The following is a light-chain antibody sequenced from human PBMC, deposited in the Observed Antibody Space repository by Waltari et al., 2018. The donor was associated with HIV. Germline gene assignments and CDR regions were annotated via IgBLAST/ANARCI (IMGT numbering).Light chain of an antibody. CDR3: QAWGSTTSGV. CDR2: QDH. J-gene: IGLJ2*01. Sequence: SYEVTQPPSVAVSPGQTATITCSGYELGDKYTCWYQHKPGQSPLLVISQDHKRPSGSPERFSGSSSGHTATLTISGSLPMDEADYYCQAWGSTTSGVFGRGTKLTVL. V-gene: IGLV3-1*01. CDR1: ELGDKY.